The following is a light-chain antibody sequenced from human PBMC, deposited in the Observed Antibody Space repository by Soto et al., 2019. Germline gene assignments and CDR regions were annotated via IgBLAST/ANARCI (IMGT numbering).Light chain of an antibody. CDR2: GAS. CDR1: QSVSSSY. CDR3: QQYGSSPPVT. Sequence: EIVLTQSPGTLSLSPGERATLSCRASQSVSSSYLAWYQQKPGQAPRLLIYGASSRATGIPDRFRCSGSGTDFTLTISRLEPEDFAVYYCQQYGSSPPVTFGGGTKVEIK. V-gene: IGKV3-20*01. J-gene: IGKJ4*01.